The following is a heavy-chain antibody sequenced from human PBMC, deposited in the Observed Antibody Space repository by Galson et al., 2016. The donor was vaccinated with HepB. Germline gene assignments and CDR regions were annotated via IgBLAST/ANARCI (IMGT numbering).Heavy chain of an antibody. V-gene: IGHV3-23*01. CDR3: ARFSGRAAAGTEYYFDY. J-gene: IGHJ4*02. CDR1: GFTFSSYA. D-gene: IGHD3-10*01. CDR2: ISSSGDST. Sequence: SLRLSCAASGFTFSSYAMTWVRQAPGKGLEWVSDISSSGDSTYYADSVKGRFTISRDNSKNTLNLQMNSLRAEDTAVYYCARFSGRAAAGTEYYFDYWGQGTLVTVSS.